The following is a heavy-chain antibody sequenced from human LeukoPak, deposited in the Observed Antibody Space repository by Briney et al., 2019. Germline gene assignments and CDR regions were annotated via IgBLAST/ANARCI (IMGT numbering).Heavy chain of an antibody. V-gene: IGHV7-4-1*02. Sequence: ASVKVSCKASGYTFTSYAMNWVRQAPGQGLEWMGWINTNTGNPTYAQGLTGRFVFSLDTSVSTAYLQISSLKAEDTAVYYCARSELPYYYYMDVWGKGTTVTVSS. D-gene: IGHD1-26*01. CDR2: INTNTGNP. CDR1: GYTFTSYA. J-gene: IGHJ6*03. CDR3: ARSELPYYYYMDV.